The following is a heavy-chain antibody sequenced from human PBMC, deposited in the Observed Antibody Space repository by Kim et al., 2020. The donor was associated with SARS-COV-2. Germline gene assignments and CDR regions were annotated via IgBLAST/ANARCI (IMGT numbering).Heavy chain of an antibody. J-gene: IGHJ6*02. CDR2: ISGSGGST. Sequence: GGSLRLSCAASGFTFSSYAMSWVRQAPGKGLEWVSAISGSGGSTYYADSVKGRFTISRDNSKNTLYLQMNSLRAEDTAVYYCAKDQGQQLANSYYYYGMDVWGQGTTVTVSS. D-gene: IGHD6-13*01. V-gene: IGHV3-23*01. CDR3: AKDQGQQLANSYYYYGMDV. CDR1: GFTFSSYA.